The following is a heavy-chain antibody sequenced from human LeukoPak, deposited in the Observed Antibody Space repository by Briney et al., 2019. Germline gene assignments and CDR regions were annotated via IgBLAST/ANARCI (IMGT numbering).Heavy chain of an antibody. CDR3: TRDRSRAEDD. J-gene: IGHJ4*02. CDR2: INQGGSDK. CDR1: GFTFSGHW. Sequence: PGGSLRPSCAASGFTFSGHWMIWLRQARGKGLEWVANINQGGSDKYYVDSVKGRFTISRDNANNLLYLQMNSLRGEDTAVYYCTRDRSRAEDDWGQGTLVTVSS. D-gene: IGHD1-14*01. V-gene: IGHV3-7*01.